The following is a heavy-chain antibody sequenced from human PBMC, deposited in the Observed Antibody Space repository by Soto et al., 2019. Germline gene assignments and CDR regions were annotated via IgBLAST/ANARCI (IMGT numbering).Heavy chain of an antibody. V-gene: IGHV4-30-4*01. CDR3: ARVEGGYDSSGYLYYFDY. J-gene: IGHJ4*02. D-gene: IGHD3-22*01. CDR1: GGSISSGDYY. CDR2: IYYSGST. Sequence: QVQLQESGPGLVKPSQTLSLTCTVSGGSISSGDYYWSWIRQPPGKGLEWIGYIYYSGSTYYNPSLKSRVTISVDTSKNQFSLKLRSVTAADMALYYCARVEGGYDSSGYLYYFDYWGQGTLVTVSS.